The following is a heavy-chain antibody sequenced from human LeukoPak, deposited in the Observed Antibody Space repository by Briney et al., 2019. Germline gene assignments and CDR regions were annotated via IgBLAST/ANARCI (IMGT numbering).Heavy chain of an antibody. CDR2: TSDRGDYT. D-gene: IGHD1-26*01. Sequence: GSLRLSCAASGFTFTSYSMSWVRQTPGKGLEWVSGTSDRGDYTYYADSVKGRFTISRDNSKNTLYLQMNSLRAEDTALYFCAKKAQYNGNYPLDYWGQGTLVTVSS. V-gene: IGHV3-23*01. CDR1: GFTFTSYS. CDR3: AKKAQYNGNYPLDY. J-gene: IGHJ4*02.